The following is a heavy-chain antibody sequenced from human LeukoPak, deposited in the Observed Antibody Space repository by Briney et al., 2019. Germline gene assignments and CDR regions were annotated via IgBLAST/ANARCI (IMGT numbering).Heavy chain of an antibody. Sequence: GESLQISCRGSGYNFTNYWIGWVRPMPGKGLEWMGIVNPTDSDTTYSPSFQGQVTISVDKSISTAYLQWSSLKASDTAMYYCARPYGRGYDAFDIWGQGTMVTGSS. CDR3: ARPYGRGYDAFDI. CDR2: VNPTDSDT. CDR1: GYNFTNYW. V-gene: IGHV5-51*01. J-gene: IGHJ3*02. D-gene: IGHD2-8*01.